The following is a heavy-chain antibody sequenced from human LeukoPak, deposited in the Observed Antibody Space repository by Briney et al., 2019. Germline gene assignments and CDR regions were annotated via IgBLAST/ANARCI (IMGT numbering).Heavy chain of an antibody. CDR2: IMQDGSEK. V-gene: IGHV3-7*01. D-gene: IGHD3-22*01. J-gene: IGHJ4*02. CDR3: ARDLGEYYYDSSGTIDY. CDR1: GFTFSSYW. Sequence: GGSLRLSCAASGFTFSSYWMSWVRQAPGKGLEWVANIMQDGSEKYYVDSVKVRFTISRDNAKNTLYLQMNSLRAEDTAVYYCARDLGEYYYDSSGTIDYWGQGTLVTVSS.